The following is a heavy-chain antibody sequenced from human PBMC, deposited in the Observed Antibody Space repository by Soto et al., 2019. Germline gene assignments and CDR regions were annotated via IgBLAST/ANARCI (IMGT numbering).Heavy chain of an antibody. CDR1: GFIVSDTY. Sequence: EVQLVESGGGLVQPGGSLRLSCTASGFIVSDTYVNWVRQAPGKGLEWVSVISHRGDTHYADSVRGRFSLSRDISDNSLHLQMNKLRVEDTAVYYCARETRSCRGGSCSITGDAYDIWGQGTLVTVSS. CDR2: ISHRGDT. J-gene: IGHJ3*02. CDR3: ARETRSCRGGSCSITGDAYDI. D-gene: IGHD2-15*01. V-gene: IGHV3-66*01.